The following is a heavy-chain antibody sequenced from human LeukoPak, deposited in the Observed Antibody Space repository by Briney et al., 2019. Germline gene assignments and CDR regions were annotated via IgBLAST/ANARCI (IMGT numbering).Heavy chain of an antibody. V-gene: IGHV4-38-2*01. CDR3: VRPGGGGSGY. J-gene: IGHJ4*02. CDR1: GYSISSGTY. D-gene: IGHD3-16*01. Sequence: PSETLSLTCAVSGYSISSGTYWGWIRQPPGKGLEWIGSIHHSGATYYKPSLKRRVTISLDTYKKQFSLKLSSVTAADTAVYYCVRPGGGGSGYWGQGTLVTVSS. CDR2: IHHSGAT.